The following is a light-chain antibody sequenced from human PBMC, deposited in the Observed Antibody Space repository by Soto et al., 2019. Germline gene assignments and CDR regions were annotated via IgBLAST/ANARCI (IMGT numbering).Light chain of an antibody. CDR3: GTWDNSLRAAL. CDR2: DNY. CDR1: TSDIGNNY. J-gene: IGLJ2*01. Sequence: QSVLTQPPSVSAAPGQKVSISCSGSTSDIGNNYGSWYQQLPGTAPKLIIYDNYKRPSGIPDRFAGSKSGTAASLVITGLQTGDEAEYFCGTWDNSLRAALFGGGTKLTVL. V-gene: IGLV1-51*01.